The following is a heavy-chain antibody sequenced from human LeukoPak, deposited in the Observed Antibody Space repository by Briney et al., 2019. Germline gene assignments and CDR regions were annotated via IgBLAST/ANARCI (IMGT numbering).Heavy chain of an antibody. Sequence: SSEMLSLSCSVSGGFISCYYWSWLRQPPEKLLEWIGYIYYSGGTSYNPSLQSRVTISVDTSKNQFSLKLSSLTAADTAVYYCVRGGSSWYKNWSDPWGQGTLVAVSS. V-gene: IGHV4-59*13. D-gene: IGHD6-13*01. J-gene: IGHJ5*02. CDR2: IYYSGGT. CDR3: VRGGSSWYKNWSDP. CDR1: GGFISCYY.